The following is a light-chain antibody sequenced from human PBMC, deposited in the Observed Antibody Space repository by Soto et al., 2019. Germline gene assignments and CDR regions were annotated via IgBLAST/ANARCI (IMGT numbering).Light chain of an antibody. Sequence: DIVMTQSPATLSVSPGEGATLSCRASQGIGDTLAWYQQKPGQTPRLLIYDTYIRATGVPARFSGSRSGAELTLTISSLQSEAFAVYYCPPRDTWPQCTFGVGTKVDIX. V-gene: IGKV3-15*01. CDR2: DTY. J-gene: IGKJ4*01. CDR1: QGIGDT. CDR3: PPRDTWPQCT.